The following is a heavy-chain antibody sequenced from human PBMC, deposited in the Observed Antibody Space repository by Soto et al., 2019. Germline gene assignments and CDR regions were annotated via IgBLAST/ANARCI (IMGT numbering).Heavy chain of an antibody. CDR1: GGSFSAYF. V-gene: IGHV4-34*01. D-gene: IGHD1-26*01. J-gene: IGHJ4*02. Sequence: NPSETLSLTCAVYGGSFSAYFWTWIRQPPEKGLEWIGEIRQSGSTNYNPSLKSRVTISLDTSENYFSLKLSSLTAADTAVYYCAGGSASAWEALWVWGQGALVTVSS. CDR2: IRQSGST. CDR3: AGGSASAWEALWV.